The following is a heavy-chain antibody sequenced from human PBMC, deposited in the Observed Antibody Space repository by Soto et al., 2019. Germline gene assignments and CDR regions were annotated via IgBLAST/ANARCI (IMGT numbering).Heavy chain of an antibody. J-gene: IGHJ4*02. CDR1: GGSISSYY. D-gene: IGHD3-3*01. CDR2: IYYSGST. CDR3: ARGDFWSGYYPIYYFDY. Sequence: SETLSLTCTVSGGSISSYYWSWIRQPPGKGLEWIGYIYYSGSTNYNPSLKSRVTISVDTSKNQFSLKLSSVTAADTAVYYCARGDFWSGYYPIYYFDYWGQGTLVTVSS. V-gene: IGHV4-59*08.